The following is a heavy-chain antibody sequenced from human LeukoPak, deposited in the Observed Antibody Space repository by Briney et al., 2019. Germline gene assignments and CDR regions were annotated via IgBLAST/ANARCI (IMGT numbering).Heavy chain of an antibody. CDR2: IYYSGST. D-gene: IGHD2-2*01. CDR1: GGXISSYY. J-gene: IGHJ5*02. Sequence: PSETLSLTCTVSGGXISSYYCSWIRQPPGKGLEWIGYIYYSGSTNYNPSLKSRVTISVDTSKNQFSLKLSSVTAADTAVYYCARVVVVPAAMGFDPWGQGTLVTVSS. V-gene: IGHV4-59*01. CDR3: ARVVVVPAAMGFDP.